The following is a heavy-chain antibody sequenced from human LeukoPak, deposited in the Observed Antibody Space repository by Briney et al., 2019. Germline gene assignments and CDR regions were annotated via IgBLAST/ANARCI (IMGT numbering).Heavy chain of an antibody. CDR2: ISGSGGST. Sequence: GGSLRLSCAASGFTFSSYAMGWVRQAPGKGLEWVSAISGSGGSTYYADSVKGRFTISRDNSKNTLYLQMNSLRAEDTAVYYCAKFRRDIVVVPAAYFDYWGQGTLVTVSS. D-gene: IGHD2-2*01. J-gene: IGHJ4*02. V-gene: IGHV3-23*01. CDR3: AKFRRDIVVVPAAYFDY. CDR1: GFTFSSYA.